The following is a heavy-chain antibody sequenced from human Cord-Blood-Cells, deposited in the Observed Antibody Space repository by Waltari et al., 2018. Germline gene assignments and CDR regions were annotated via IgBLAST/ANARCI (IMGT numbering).Heavy chain of an antibody. J-gene: IGHJ6*02. Sequence: QVQLQQWGAGLLKPSETLSLTCAVYGGSFSGYYWSWIRQPPGKGLEWIGEINHRGSTNNNPSLRSRVTRAVDTSKNQFSLRLSSVTAADTAVYYCASLCSGGSCNPDYYYGMDVWGQGTTVTVSS. D-gene: IGHD2-15*01. CDR3: ASLCSGGSCNPDYYYGMDV. CDR1: GGSFSGYY. CDR2: INHRGST. V-gene: IGHV4-34*01.